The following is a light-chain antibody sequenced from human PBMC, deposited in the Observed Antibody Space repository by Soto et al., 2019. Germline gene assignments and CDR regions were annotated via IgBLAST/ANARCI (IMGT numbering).Light chain of an antibody. V-gene: IGKV1-39*01. J-gene: IGKJ1*01. CDR3: HQTYANPWT. CDR1: QYIGIY. CDR2: AAS. Sequence: DIQMTQPPSSLSASVGDRVTITCRASQYIGIYLNWYQKKPGKAPKVLIHAASRVQSGVPSTFSASGSGTDFALTISSLQPEDFATYYCHQTYANPWTFGQGTKVE.